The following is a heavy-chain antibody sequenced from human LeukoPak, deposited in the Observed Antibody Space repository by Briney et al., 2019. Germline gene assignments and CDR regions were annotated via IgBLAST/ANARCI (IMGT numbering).Heavy chain of an antibody. CDR1: GGSISSGDYY. CDR2: IYYSGST. J-gene: IGHJ5*02. D-gene: IGHD2-2*01. CDR3: ARGIPSSTSCYADP. V-gene: IGHV4-30-4*01. Sequence: SETPSLTCTVSGGSISSGDYYWSWIRQSPGKGLEWIGYIYYSGSTYYNPSLRSRVTISVGTSKNQFSLKLSSVTAADTAVYYCARGIPSSTSCYADPWGQGTLVTVSS.